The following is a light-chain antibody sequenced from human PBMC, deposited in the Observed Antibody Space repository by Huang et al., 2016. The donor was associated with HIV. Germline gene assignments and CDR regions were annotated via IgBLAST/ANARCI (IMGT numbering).Light chain of an antibody. CDR2: WAS. J-gene: IGKJ2*02. V-gene: IGKV4-1*01. CDR3: QQYFSSPST. Sequence: DIVMTQSPDSLAVSLVKRATISCKSSQTVLYNSKNKNYLAWYQKKPGQFPKLLIYWASSRQYGVPDRFSGSGSGTDFTLTISRSQAEDAAIYYCQQYFSSPSTFGQGTKLEI. CDR1: QTVLYNSKNKNY.